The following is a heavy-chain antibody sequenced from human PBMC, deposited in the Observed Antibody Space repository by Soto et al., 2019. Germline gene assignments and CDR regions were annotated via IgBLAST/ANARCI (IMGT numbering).Heavy chain of an antibody. V-gene: IGHV3-74*01. CDR1: GFTFSNYA. J-gene: IGHJ3*01. CDR2: IHSDGSKT. D-gene: IGHD2-21*02. CDR3: VRGDRGGFDL. Sequence: GGSLRLSCEASGFTFSNYAMCWVRQAPGQGLVWVSHIHSDGSKTTYADSVKGRFTISRDNAKNTLYLQMNSLRAEDTAVYYCVRGDRGGFDLWGQGTAVTVSS.